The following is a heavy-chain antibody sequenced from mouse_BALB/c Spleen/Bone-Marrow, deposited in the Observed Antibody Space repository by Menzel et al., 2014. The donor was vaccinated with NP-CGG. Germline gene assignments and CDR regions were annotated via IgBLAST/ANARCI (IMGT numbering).Heavy chain of an antibody. CDR1: GFTFSSYG. V-gene: IGHV5-6*01. D-gene: IGHD1-1*01. CDR3: ASGNYYAMDY. CDR2: ISSGGSYT. Sequence: EVKVVESGGDLVKPGGSLKLSCAASGFTFSSYGMSWVRQTPDKRLEWVATISSGGSYTYYPDSAKGGFTISRDNSKNTLYLQMSSLKSEDTAMYYCASGNYYAMDYWGQGTSVTVSS. J-gene: IGHJ4*01.